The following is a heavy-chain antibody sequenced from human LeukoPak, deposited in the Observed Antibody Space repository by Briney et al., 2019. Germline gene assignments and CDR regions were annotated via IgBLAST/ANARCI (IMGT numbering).Heavy chain of an antibody. CDR2: IDSGSTST. CDR3: ARGRLSSGWYDD. Sequence: GGSLRLSCAASGFIFTDYYMSWVRQAPGKGLEWVSFIDSGSTSTKYADSVKGRFSISRDNAKNTLYLHMNSLRAEDTAVYYCARGRLSSGWYDDWGQGTLVTVPS. D-gene: IGHD6-19*01. V-gene: IGHV3-11*06. J-gene: IGHJ4*02. CDR1: GFIFTDYY.